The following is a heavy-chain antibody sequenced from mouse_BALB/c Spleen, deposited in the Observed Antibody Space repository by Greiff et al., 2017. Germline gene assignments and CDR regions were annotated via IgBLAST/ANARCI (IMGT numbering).Heavy chain of an antibody. V-gene: IGHV1S132*01. J-gene: IGHJ2*01. Sequence: QVQLQQSGAELARPGASVKLSCKASGYTFTSYWMQWVKQRPGQGLGWIGEIVPGTGTTYYNEKFKGKATLTIDTSSSTAYMQLSSLTSEDSAVYFCARHYGSLYYFDYWGQGTTLTVSA. D-gene: IGHD2-1*01. CDR1: GYTFTSYW. CDR2: IVPGTGTT. CDR3: ARHYGSLYYFDY.